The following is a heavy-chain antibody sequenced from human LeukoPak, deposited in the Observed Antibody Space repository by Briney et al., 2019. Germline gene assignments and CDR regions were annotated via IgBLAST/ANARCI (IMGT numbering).Heavy chain of an antibody. CDR2: IRRESEFI. CDR3: AKEKTPYGGSHSDAFDI. J-gene: IGHJ3*02. D-gene: IGHD1-26*01. CDR1: GFSISSFP. V-gene: IGHV3-21*04. Sequence: GGSLRLSCADSGFSISSFPFNWVRQAPGKGLEWIAHIRRESEFISYADSVKGRFTISRDNGKKTLYLQMNSLRAEDTAVYYCAKEKTPYGGSHSDAFDIWGQGTMVTVSS.